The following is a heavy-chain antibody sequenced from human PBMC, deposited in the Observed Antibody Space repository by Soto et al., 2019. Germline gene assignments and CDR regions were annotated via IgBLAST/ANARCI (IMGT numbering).Heavy chain of an antibody. CDR1: GYTFTSYG. V-gene: IGHV1-18*04. J-gene: IGHJ6*02. CDR2: ISAYNGNT. Sequence: ASVKVSCKASGYTFTSYGISWVRQAPGQGLEWMGWISAYNGNTNYAQKLQGRVTMTTDTSTSTAYMELRSLRSDDTAVYYCARDIVVVPAAQYYYYYGMDVWRQGTTVTVSS. CDR3: ARDIVVVPAAQYYYYYGMDV. D-gene: IGHD2-2*01.